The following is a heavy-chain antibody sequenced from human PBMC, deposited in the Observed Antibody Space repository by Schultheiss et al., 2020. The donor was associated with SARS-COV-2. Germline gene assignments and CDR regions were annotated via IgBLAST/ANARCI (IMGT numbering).Heavy chain of an antibody. CDR2: MNPNSGNT. J-gene: IGHJ6*02. Sequence: GESLKISCKASGYTFTSYDINWVRQATGQGLEWMGWMNPNSGNTGYAQKFQGRVTMTRNTSISTAYMELSSLRSEDTAVYYCATTDDGYGTYYYYGMDVWGQGTTVTVSS. CDR1: GYTFTSYD. V-gene: IGHV1-8*01. CDR3: ATTDDGYGTYYYYGMDV. D-gene: IGHD4/OR15-4a*01.